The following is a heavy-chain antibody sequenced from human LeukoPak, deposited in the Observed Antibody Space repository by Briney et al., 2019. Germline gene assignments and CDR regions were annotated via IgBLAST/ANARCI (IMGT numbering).Heavy chain of an antibody. J-gene: IGHJ1*01. CDR1: GESLNDYY. CDR2: IYHNGST. V-gene: IGHV4-34*01. D-gene: IGHD2-15*01. CDR3: ARGFCRGESCYSGEYFQH. Sequence: KPSETLSLTCGVHGESLNDYYWSWIRQSPGKGLEWIGEIYHNGSTTFNPSLESRLTISVDTSKNQFSLKLTSVTAADASVYFCARGFCRGESCYSGEYFQHWGQGTLVTVSS.